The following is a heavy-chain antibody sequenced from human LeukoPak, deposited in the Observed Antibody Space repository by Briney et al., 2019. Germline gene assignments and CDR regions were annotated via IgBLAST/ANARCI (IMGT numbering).Heavy chain of an antibody. V-gene: IGHV1-2*02. D-gene: IGHD2-2*01. J-gene: IGHJ4*02. Sequence: ASVKVSCKASGYTFTGYYMHGVRQAPGQGLEWMGWINPNSGGTNYAQKFQGRVTMTRDTSISTAYMELSRLRSDDTAVYYCARDSPYCSSTSCFDYWGQGTLVTVSS. CDR3: ARDSPYCSSTSCFDY. CDR1: GYTFTGYY. CDR2: INPNSGGT.